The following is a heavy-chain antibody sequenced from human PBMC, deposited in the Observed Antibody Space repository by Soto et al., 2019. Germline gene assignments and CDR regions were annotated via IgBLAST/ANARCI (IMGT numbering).Heavy chain of an antibody. CDR1: GGSISSSNW. Sequence: QVQLQESGPGLVKPSGTLSLTCAVSGGSISSSNWWSWVRQPPGEGLEWIGEIYHSGSTNYNPSLKSRVTISVDKSKNQSSLKLSSVTAADTAVYYCATVGYSSGWGYFDYWGQGTLVTVSS. V-gene: IGHV4-4*02. CDR2: IYHSGST. CDR3: ATVGYSSGWGYFDY. J-gene: IGHJ4*02. D-gene: IGHD6-19*01.